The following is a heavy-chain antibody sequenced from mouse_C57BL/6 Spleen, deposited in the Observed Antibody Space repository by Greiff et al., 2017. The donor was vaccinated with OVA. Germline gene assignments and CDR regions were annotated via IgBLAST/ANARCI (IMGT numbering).Heavy chain of an antibody. D-gene: IGHD1-1*01. V-gene: IGHV1-82*01. CDR2: IYPGDGDT. CDR3: AKDYGSSYGY. CDR1: GYTFSSYW. J-gene: IGHJ3*01. Sequence: VQGVESGPELVKPGASVKISCKASGYTFSSYWMNWVKQRPGKGLEWIGRIYPGDGDTNYNGKFKGKATLTADKSSSTAYMQLSSLTSEDSAVYFCAKDYGSSYGYWGQGTLVTVSA.